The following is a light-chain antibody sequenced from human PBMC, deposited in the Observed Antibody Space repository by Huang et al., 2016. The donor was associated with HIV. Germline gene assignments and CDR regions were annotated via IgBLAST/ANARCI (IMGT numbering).Light chain of an antibody. CDR1: QDISNY. CDR3: QQYDNLPIT. J-gene: IGKJ3*01. CDR2: DAS. Sequence: DIQMTQSPSSLSASVGDRVTITCQASQDISNYLNWYQQKPGKAPKLLIYDASNLEKGVPSRFSGSGSGTDFTFTISSLQPEDIATYYCQQYDNLPITFGPGTKVDIK. V-gene: IGKV1-33*01.